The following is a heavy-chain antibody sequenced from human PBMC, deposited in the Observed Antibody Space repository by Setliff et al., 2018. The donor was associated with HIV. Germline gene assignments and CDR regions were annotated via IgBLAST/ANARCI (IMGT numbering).Heavy chain of an antibody. CDR2: ISPSGIST. Sequence: ASVKVSCKASGYTFTRYYMHWVRQAPGQGLEWMGMISPSGISTSYAQEFLGRVTMTRDTSTSTAYMELSSLRSEDTAVYYCARDPSPYYSDDSGYPDDAFDIWGQGTMVTVSS. CDR1: GYTFTRYY. V-gene: IGHV1-46*03. D-gene: IGHD3-22*01. J-gene: IGHJ3*02. CDR3: ARDPSPYYSDDSGYPDDAFDI.